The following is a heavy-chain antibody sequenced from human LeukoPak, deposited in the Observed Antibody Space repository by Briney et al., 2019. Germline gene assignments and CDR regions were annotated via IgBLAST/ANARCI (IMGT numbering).Heavy chain of an antibody. V-gene: IGHV3-21*01. CDR2: ISSSSSYI. Sequence: PGGSLRLSCAASGFTFSSYSMNWVRQAPGKGLEWVSSISSSSSYIYYADSVKGRFTISRDNAKNSLYLQMNSLRAEDTAVYYCAKSMEGYYYYGMDVWGQGTTVTVSS. D-gene: IGHD3-3*01. CDR1: GFTFSSYS. J-gene: IGHJ6*02. CDR3: AKSMEGYYYYGMDV.